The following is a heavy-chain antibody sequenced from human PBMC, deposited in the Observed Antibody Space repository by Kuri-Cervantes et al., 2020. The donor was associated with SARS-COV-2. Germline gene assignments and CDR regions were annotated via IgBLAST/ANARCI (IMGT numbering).Heavy chain of an antibody. CDR2: ISAYNGNT. J-gene: IGHJ6*03. CDR1: GYTFTSYG. V-gene: IGHV1-18*01. Sequence: ASVKVSCKASGYTFTSYGISWVRQAPGQGLEWMGWISAYNGNTNYAQKLQGRVTMTTDTSTSTAYMELRSLRSDDTAVYYCARERGSWYVPLRTYYYYYIDFWGKGTTVTVSS. D-gene: IGHD6-13*01. CDR3: ARERGSWYVPLRTYYYYYIDF.